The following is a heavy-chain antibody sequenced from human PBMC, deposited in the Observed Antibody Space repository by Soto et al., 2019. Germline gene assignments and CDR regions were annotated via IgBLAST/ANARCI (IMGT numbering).Heavy chain of an antibody. D-gene: IGHD6-13*01. Sequence: GASVKVSCKASGYTFTSYDINWVRQATGQGLEWMGWMNPNSGNTGYAQKFQGRVTMTRNTSISTAYMELSSLRSEDTAVYYCARVAAPGTGYWIDPWGQATLVTVSS. CDR2: MNPNSGNT. CDR3: ARVAAPGTGYWIDP. J-gene: IGHJ5*02. V-gene: IGHV1-8*01. CDR1: GYTFTSYD.